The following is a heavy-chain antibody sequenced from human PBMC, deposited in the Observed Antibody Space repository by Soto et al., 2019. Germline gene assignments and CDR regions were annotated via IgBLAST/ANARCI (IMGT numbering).Heavy chain of an antibody. V-gene: IGHV4-4*07. J-gene: IGHJ5*02. Sequence: PSETLSLTCSVSGGSISKFYWSLIRKTTWKGLGWMGRVYATGTTDYNPSLRSRVAMSVDISRKTFSLRLTSVAAADTGMYYCVRDGSKTLRDWFDPWGQGKLVTVSS. CDR3: VRDGSKTLRDWFDP. D-gene: IGHD3-10*01. CDR1: GGSISKFY. CDR2: VYATGTT.